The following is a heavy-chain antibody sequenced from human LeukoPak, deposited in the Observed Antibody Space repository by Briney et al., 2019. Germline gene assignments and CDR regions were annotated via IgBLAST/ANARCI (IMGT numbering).Heavy chain of an antibody. V-gene: IGHV3-7*01. CDR3: ARDDCSSISCYHNWFDP. J-gene: IGHJ5*02. Sequence: GGSLRLSCAASGFTFSSYWMSWVRQAPGKGLEWVANIKQDGSEKYYVDSVKGRFTISRDNAKNSLYLQMNSLRAEATAVYYCARDDCSSISCYHNWFDPWGQGTLVTVSS. D-gene: IGHD2-2*01. CDR2: IKQDGSEK. CDR1: GFTFSSYW.